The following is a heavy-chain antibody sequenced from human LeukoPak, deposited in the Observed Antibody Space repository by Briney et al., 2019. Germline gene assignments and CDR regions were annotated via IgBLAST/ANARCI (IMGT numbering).Heavy chain of an antibody. CDR3: ARVHRQYSSSPCLDY. V-gene: IGHV1-2*02. J-gene: IGHJ4*02. CDR1: GYTFTGYY. CDR2: INPNSGGT. Sequence: ASVKVSCKASGYTFTGYYMHWVRQAPGQGLEWMGWINPNSGGTNYAQKFQGRVTMNRDTSISTAYMELNRLSSDDTAVYYCARVHRQYSSSPCLDYWGQGTLVTVSS. D-gene: IGHD6-6*01.